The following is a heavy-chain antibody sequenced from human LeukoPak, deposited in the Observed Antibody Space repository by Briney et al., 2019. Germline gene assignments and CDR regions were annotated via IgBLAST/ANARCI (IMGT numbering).Heavy chain of an antibody. CDR1: GDSVSSNSAA. Sequence: SQTLSLTCAIAGDSVSSNSAAWNWIRQSPSRGLEWLGRKYYRSKWYNDYAVSVKSRITINPDTSKNQFSLQLNSVTPEDTAVYYCARYYYDSSGYYYDHPFDYWGQGTLVTVSS. CDR2: KYYRSKWYN. CDR3: ARYYYDSSGYYYDHPFDY. V-gene: IGHV6-1*01. J-gene: IGHJ4*02. D-gene: IGHD3-22*01.